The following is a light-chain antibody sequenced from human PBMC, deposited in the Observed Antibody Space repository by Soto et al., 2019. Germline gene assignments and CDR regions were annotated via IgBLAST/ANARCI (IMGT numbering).Light chain of an antibody. CDR1: QSVSSSY. CDR2: GAS. V-gene: IGKV3-20*01. CDR3: QQFGSSSWT. Sequence: ESVLTQSPGTLSLSPGEKATLSCRASQSVSSSYLAWYQQKPGQAPRLLIYGASSRATGIPDRFSGSGSGTDFTLTVSRLEPVDFAVYYCQQFGSSSWTFGQGTKV. J-gene: IGKJ1*01.